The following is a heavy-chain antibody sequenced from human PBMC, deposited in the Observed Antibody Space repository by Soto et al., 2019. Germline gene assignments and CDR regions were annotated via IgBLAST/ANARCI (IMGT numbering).Heavy chain of an antibody. V-gene: IGHV3-30*18. Sequence: QVQLVESGGGVVQPGRSLRLSCAASGFTFSSYGMHWVRQAPGKGLEWVAVISYDGSNKYYADSVKGRFTISRDNSKNTLYLQMNSLRAEDTAVYYCAKDGASFVVVIIDLYYYYGMDVWGQGTTVTVSS. CDR3: AKDGASFVVVIIDLYYYYGMDV. D-gene: IGHD3-3*01. J-gene: IGHJ6*02. CDR2: ISYDGSNK. CDR1: GFTFSSYG.